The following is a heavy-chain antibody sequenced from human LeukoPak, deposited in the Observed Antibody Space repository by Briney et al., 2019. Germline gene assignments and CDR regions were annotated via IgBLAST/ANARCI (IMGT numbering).Heavy chain of an antibody. CDR1: GFTFTTYW. CDR3: ARDFYYDSRDAFDI. V-gene: IGHV3-30*03. J-gene: IGHJ3*02. CDR2: ISYDGSNK. D-gene: IGHD3-22*01. Sequence: GESLRLSCAASGFTFTTYWMSWVRQAPGKGVEWVAVISYDGSNKYYADSVQGRFTISRDNSKNTLYLQMNSLRAEDTAVYYCARDFYYDSRDAFDIWGQGTMVTVSS.